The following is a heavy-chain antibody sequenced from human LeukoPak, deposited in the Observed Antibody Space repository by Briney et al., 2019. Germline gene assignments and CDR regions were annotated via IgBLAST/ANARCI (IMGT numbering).Heavy chain of an antibody. J-gene: IGHJ4*02. CDR1: GGTFSSYA. V-gene: IGHV1-69*05. CDR2: IIPIFGTA. CDR3: ARGLGYCSGGTCPNDY. Sequence: SVKVSCKASGGTFSSYAISWVRQAPGQGLEWMGGIIPIFGTANYAQKFQGRVTITTDESTSTAYMELSSLRSEDTAVYYCARGLGYCSGGTCPNDYWGQGTLVTVSS. D-gene: IGHD2-15*01.